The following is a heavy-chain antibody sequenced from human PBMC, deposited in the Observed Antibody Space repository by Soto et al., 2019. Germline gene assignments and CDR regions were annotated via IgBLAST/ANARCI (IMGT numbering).Heavy chain of an antibody. CDR1: GFTFSSYW. CDR2: INSDGSST. J-gene: IGHJ5*02. Sequence: GGSLRLSCAASGFTFSSYWMHWVRQAPGKGLVWVSRINSDGSSTSYADSVKGRFTISRDNAKNTLYLQMNSLRAEDTAVYYCARDSYSSSWYGYNWFDPWGQGTLVTVSS. V-gene: IGHV3-74*01. CDR3: ARDSYSSSWYGYNWFDP. D-gene: IGHD6-13*01.